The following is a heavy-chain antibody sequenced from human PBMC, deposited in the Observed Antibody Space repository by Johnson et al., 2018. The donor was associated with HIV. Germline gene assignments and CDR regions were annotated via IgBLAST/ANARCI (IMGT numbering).Heavy chain of an antibody. V-gene: IGHV3-30*02. J-gene: IGHJ3*02. D-gene: IGHD3-22*01. CDR1: GFTFSDYG. Sequence: QVQLVESGGGLVQPGGSLRLSCAASGFTFSDYGIHWVRQAPGKGLEWVAVVWSDGNNRYYADSVKGRFTISRDNSKNTLYLQMNSLRAGDTAVYYCAKDPTYYYDSSAKEGAFDIWGQGTMVTVSS. CDR3: AKDPTYYYDSSAKEGAFDI. CDR2: VWSDGNNR.